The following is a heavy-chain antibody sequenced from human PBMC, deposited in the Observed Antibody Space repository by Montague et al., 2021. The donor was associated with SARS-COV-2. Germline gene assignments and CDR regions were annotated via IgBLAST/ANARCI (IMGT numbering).Heavy chain of an antibody. CDR2: IYYSGST. Sequence: SETLSLTCTVSGGSISSSSYYWGWIRQPPGKGLEWIGSIYYSGSTNYNPSLKSRVTISVDTSKNQFSLKLSSVTAADTAVYYCARDTRITMIVVVQGYGMDVWGQGTTVTVSS. V-gene: IGHV4-39*07. CDR1: GGSISSSSYY. D-gene: IGHD3-22*01. CDR3: ARDTRITMIVVVQGYGMDV. J-gene: IGHJ6*02.